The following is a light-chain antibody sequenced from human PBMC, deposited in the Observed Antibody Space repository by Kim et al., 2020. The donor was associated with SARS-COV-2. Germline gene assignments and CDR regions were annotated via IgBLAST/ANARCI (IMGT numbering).Light chain of an antibody. V-gene: IGLV1-44*01. CDR3: AAWDDSLNGYYV. Sequence: SELTQPPSASGTPGQRVTISCSGSSSNIGSNTVNWYQQLPGTAPKLLIYSNNQRPSGVPDRFSGSKSGTSASLAISGLQSEDEADYYCAAWDDSLNGYYVFGTGTKVTVL. J-gene: IGLJ1*01. CDR2: SNN. CDR1: SSNIGSNT.